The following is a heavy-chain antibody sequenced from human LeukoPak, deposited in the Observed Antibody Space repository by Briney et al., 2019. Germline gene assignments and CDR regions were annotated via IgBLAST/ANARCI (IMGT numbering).Heavy chain of an antibody. V-gene: IGHV3-48*01. CDR2: ITASGTAM. Sequence: TGGSLRLSCAASGFTFSSYSMNWVRQAPGKGLEWVSHITASGTAMFYADSVKGRFTISRDNAKNSLYLQMNSLRAEDTAVYYCAKGPGTTWYRWSYYGMDVWGQGTTVTVSS. D-gene: IGHD4-17*01. CDR1: GFTFSSYS. J-gene: IGHJ6*02. CDR3: AKGPGTTWYRWSYYGMDV.